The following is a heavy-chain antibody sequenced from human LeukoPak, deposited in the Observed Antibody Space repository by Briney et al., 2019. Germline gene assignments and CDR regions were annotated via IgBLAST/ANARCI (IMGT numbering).Heavy chain of an antibody. Sequence: ASVTVSCKASGYTFTGYYMHWVRQAPGQGLEWMGWINPNSGGTNYAQKFQGRVTMTRDTSISTAYLELSRLRSDDTAVYCCARERGDGYPFDFWGQGTLVTVSS. J-gene: IGHJ4*02. CDR3: ARERGDGYPFDF. CDR2: INPNSGGT. V-gene: IGHV1-2*02. D-gene: IGHD5-24*01. CDR1: GYTFTGYY.